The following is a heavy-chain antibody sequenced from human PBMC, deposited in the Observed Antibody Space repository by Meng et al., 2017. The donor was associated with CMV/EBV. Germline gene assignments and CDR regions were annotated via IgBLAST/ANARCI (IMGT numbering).Heavy chain of an antibody. J-gene: IGHJ6*02. CDR2: INWNGGST. CDR3: ARSRYYYGMDV. CDR1: GFTFDDYG. V-gene: IGHV3-20*04. Sequence: GESLKISCAASGFTFDDYGMSWVRQAPGKGLEWVSGINWNGGSTGYADSVKGRFTISRDNAKNSLYLQMNSLRAEDTALYYCARSRYYYGMDVWGQGTTVTVSS.